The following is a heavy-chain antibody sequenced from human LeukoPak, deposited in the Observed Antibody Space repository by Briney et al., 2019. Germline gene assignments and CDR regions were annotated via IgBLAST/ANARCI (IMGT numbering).Heavy chain of an antibody. D-gene: IGHD6-19*01. J-gene: IGHJ5*02. CDR1: GFTFSNAW. CDR3: ARISSGWYIA. V-gene: IGHV3-53*01. CDR2: IYSGGST. Sequence: PGGSLRLSCAASGFTFSNAWMSWVRQAPGKGLEWVSVIYSGGSTYYADSVKGRFTISRDNSKNTLYLQMNSLRAEDTAVYYCARISSGWYIAWGQGTLVTVSS.